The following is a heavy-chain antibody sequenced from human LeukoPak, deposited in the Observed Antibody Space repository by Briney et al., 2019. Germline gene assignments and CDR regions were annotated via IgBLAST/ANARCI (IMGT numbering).Heavy chain of an antibody. D-gene: IGHD3-10*01. Sequence: SETLSLTCAVSGFSINSDYYWAWIRQPPGQGLEWIGSIYHSGTTYYNPSLKSRVTISVDTSKNQFSLKLSSVTAADTAVYYCAGVRTYYYGSGSCYNAGREGWFDPWGQGTLVTVSS. CDR2: IYHSGTT. CDR3: AGVRTYYYGSGSCYNAGREGWFDP. CDR1: GFSINSDYY. V-gene: IGHV4-38-2*01. J-gene: IGHJ5*02.